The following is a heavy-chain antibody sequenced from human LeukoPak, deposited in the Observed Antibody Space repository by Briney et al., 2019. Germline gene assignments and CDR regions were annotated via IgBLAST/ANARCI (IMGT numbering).Heavy chain of an antibody. CDR2: IYSGGNT. CDR3: ARVGGRSSIGGDY. V-gene: IGHV3-66*01. J-gene: IGHJ4*02. CDR1: GFTVSSNY. Sequence: GGSLRLSCAASGFTVSSNYMTWVRQAPGKGLEWVSVIYSGGNTYYADSVKGRFTISRDNTKNTLYLLMNSLRADDTAVYYCARVGGRSSIGGDYWGQGTLVTVSS. D-gene: IGHD1-26*01.